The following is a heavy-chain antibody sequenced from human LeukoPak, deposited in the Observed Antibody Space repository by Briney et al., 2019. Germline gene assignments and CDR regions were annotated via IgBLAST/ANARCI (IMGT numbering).Heavy chain of an antibody. CDR3: ATDTYYYDSRSFDY. V-gene: IGHV1-24*01. Sequence: ASVKVSCKVSGYTLTELSMHWVRQAPGKGLEWMGGFDPEDGETIYAQKFQGRVTMTEDTSTDTAYMELSSLRSEDTAVYYCATDTYYYDSRSFDYWGQGTLVTVSS. CDR2: FDPEDGET. D-gene: IGHD3-22*01. J-gene: IGHJ4*02. CDR1: GYTLTELS.